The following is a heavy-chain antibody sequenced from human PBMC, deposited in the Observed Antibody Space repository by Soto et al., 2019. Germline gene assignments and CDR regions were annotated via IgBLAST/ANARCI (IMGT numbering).Heavy chain of an antibody. Sequence: GGPLRLSCAASGFTFSGSAMHWVRQASGKGLEWVGRIRSKANSYATAYAASVKGRFTISRDDSKNTAYLQMNSLKTEDTAVYYCTRRVGTPGYYYGMDVWGQGTTVTVSS. J-gene: IGHJ6*02. V-gene: IGHV3-73*01. CDR2: IRSKANSYAT. CDR3: TRRVGTPGYYYGMDV. CDR1: GFTFSGSA. D-gene: IGHD1-7*01.